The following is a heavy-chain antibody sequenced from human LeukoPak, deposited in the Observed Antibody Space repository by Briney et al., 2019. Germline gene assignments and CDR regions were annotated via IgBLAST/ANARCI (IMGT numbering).Heavy chain of an antibody. D-gene: IGHD4-23*01. V-gene: IGHV5-51*01. CDR1: GYRFTSFW. CDR3: ATTTGGVAGNSPFYYYGADV. J-gene: IGHJ6*01. Sequence: GESLKISCKASGYRFTSFWIGWVRQMPGKGLEWMAIINPGDSDTRYSPSFQGQVTISADQTITTAHLQWSSLKASDSGIYYCATTTGGVAGNSPFYYYGADVWGQGTTVTVSS. CDR2: INPGDSDT.